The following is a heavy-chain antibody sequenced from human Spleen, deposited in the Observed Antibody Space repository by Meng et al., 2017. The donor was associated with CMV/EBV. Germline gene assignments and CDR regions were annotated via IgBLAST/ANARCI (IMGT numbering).Heavy chain of an antibody. CDR1: GGSVSSGSYY. Sequence: SETLSLTCTVSGGSVSSGSYYWSWIRQPPGKGLEWIGYIYYSGSTNYNPSLKSLVTISVDTSKNQFSLKLSSVTAADTAVFYCARVEVLDYYYAMDVWGRGTTVTVSS. J-gene: IGHJ6*02. CDR2: IYYSGST. V-gene: IGHV4-61*01. CDR3: ARVEVLDYYYAMDV.